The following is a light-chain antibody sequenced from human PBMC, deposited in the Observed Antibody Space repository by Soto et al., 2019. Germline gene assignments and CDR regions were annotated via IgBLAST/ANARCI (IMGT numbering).Light chain of an antibody. Sequence: QSALSQPPSASGSPGQSVTISCTGTSSDVGGYNYVAWYQQHPGKAPKVLIYEVTKRPSGVPDRFSGSKSGNTASLTVSGLQAEDEADYFCSSYVNNESFFVFGTGTKLTVL. CDR2: EVT. CDR1: SSDVGGYNY. J-gene: IGLJ1*01. CDR3: SSYVNNESFFV. V-gene: IGLV2-8*01.